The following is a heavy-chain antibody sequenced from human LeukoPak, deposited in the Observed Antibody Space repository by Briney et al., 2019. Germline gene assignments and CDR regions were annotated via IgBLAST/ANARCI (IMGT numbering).Heavy chain of an antibody. Sequence: SETLSLTCTFSGGSIISSIYYWGWIRHPPGKGLEWIGSICYSGSTYYHPSLKSRVTISVDTSKNQFSLTLSSVTAADTAVFYCARTSSSGYYYYYMDVWGKGTTVTVSS. CDR2: ICYSGST. V-gene: IGHV4-39*07. D-gene: IGHD6-13*01. CDR3: ARTSSSGYYYYYMDV. CDR1: GGSIISSIYY. J-gene: IGHJ6*03.